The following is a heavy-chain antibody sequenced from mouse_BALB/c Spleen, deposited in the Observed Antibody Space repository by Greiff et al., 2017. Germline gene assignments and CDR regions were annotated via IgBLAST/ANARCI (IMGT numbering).Heavy chain of an antibody. D-gene: IGHD2-4*01. J-gene: IGHJ4*01. V-gene: IGHV2-9*02. Sequence: QVQLTESGPGLVAPSQSLSITCTVSGFSLTSYGVHWVRQPPGKGLEWLGVIWAGGSTNYNSALMSRLSSSKDNSKSQVFLKMNSLQTDDTAMYYCALPLYYDYDGLYAMDYWGQGTSVTVSS. CDR3: ALPLYYDYDGLYAMDY. CDR2: IWAGGST. CDR1: GFSLTSYG.